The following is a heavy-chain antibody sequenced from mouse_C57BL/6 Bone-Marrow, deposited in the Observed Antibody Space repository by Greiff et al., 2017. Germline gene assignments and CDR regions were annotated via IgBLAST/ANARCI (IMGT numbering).Heavy chain of an antibody. CDR3: ARIYYDYDLDY. CDR2: IYPGSGST. J-gene: IGHJ2*01. Sequence: VKLQQPGAELVKPGASVKMSCKASGYTFTSYWITWVKQRPGQGLEWIGDIYPGSGSTNYNEKFKSKATLTVDTSSSTAYMQLSSLTSEDSAVYYCARIYYDYDLDYWGQGTTLTVSS. D-gene: IGHD2-4*01. V-gene: IGHV1-55*01. CDR1: GYTFTSYW.